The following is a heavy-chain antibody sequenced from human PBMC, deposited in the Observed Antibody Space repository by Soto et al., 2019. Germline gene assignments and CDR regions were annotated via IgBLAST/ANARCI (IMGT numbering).Heavy chain of an antibody. CDR2: INPNSGDT. Sequence: ASVKVSCKASGYTFTGYYVHWVRQAPGQGLEWMGWINPNSGDTYLAQRFQGRVTMNRDTSIGSAYMELRGLTSDDTAEYYCAKGGAIVAAGTRVYLYNAMDVWGQGTTVTVSS. D-gene: IGHD1-26*01. J-gene: IGHJ6*02. CDR1: GYTFTGYY. CDR3: AKGGAIVAAGTRVYLYNAMDV. V-gene: IGHV1-2*02.